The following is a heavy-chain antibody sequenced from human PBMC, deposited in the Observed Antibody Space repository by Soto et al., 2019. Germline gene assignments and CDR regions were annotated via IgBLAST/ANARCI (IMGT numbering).Heavy chain of an antibody. V-gene: IGHV3-23*01. Sequence: GGSLRLSCAASGFTFSSYAMSWVRQAPGKGLEWVSAISGSGGSTYYADSVKGRFTISRDNSKNTLYLQMNSLRAEDTAVYYCAKDLGGLGYYDSSGYYDFDYWGQGTLVTVSS. CDR2: ISGSGGST. CDR3: AKDLGGLGYYDSSGYYDFDY. J-gene: IGHJ4*02. D-gene: IGHD3-22*01. CDR1: GFTFSSYA.